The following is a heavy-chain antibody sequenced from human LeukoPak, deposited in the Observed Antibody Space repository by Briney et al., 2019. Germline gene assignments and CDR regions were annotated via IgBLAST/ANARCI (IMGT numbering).Heavy chain of an antibody. CDR3: ARGGAATGNFDY. CDR2: IYHSGST. CDR1: GFSISSGYY. V-gene: IGHV4-38-2*01. Sequence: SETLSLTCAVSGFSISSGYYWVWIRQPPGKGPEWIGSIYHSGSTYYNPSLKSRVTISVDTSKNQFSLKLSSVTAADTAVYYCARGGAATGNFDYWGQGTLVTVSS. D-gene: IGHD2-15*01. J-gene: IGHJ4*02.